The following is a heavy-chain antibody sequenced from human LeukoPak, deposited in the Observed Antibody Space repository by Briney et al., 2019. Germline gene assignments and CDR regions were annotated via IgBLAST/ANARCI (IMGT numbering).Heavy chain of an antibody. J-gene: IGHJ4*02. Sequence: GGSLSLSCAASGFTFTTYWMHWVRQAPGKGLVPVCRINGDGSSTAYADSVKGRFTISRDNARNTVYLHMNSLRAEDTAVYYCVREMHRSYGGHDYWGQGTLVTVSS. CDR3: VREMHRSYGGHDY. V-gene: IGHV3-74*01. D-gene: IGHD5-18*01. CDR1: GFTFTTYW. CDR2: INGDGSST.